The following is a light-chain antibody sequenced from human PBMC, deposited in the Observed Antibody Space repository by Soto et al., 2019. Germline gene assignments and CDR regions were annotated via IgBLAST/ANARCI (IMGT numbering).Light chain of an antibody. CDR3: QQSDSFPFT. V-gene: IGKV1-12*01. Sequence: DILMTQSPSSVSASVGDRVTIACRASQDISSWLAWYQQKPGKAPKLLIYAASGLQGGVPSRFSGSGSGTHFTLTISSLQPEDFATYYCQQSDSFPFTFGPGTKVDIK. CDR1: QDISSW. J-gene: IGKJ3*01. CDR2: AAS.